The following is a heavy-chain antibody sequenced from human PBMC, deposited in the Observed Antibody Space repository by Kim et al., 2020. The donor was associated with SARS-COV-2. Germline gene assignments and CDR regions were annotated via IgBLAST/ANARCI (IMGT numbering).Heavy chain of an antibody. CDR1: GASISSSTYY. Sequence: SETLSLTCTVSGASISSSTYYWGWIRQPPGRRLEWIATMYYSGSTYYNPSLKSRFTMSGDPSKNQLSLKLTSVTAADTAVYDCGGGSSSLHSRFDVSG. CDR2: MYYSGST. J-gene: IGHJ6*02. D-gene: IGHD6-13*01. CDR3: GGGSSSLHSRFDV. V-gene: IGHV4-39*01.